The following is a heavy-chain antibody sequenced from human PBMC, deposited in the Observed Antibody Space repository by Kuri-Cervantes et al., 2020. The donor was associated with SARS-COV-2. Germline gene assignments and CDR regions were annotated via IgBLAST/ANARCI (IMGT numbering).Heavy chain of an antibody. D-gene: IGHD3-3*01. J-gene: IGHJ2*01. V-gene: IGHV3-30*18. Sequence: GESLKISCAASGFTFSSYGMHWVRQAPGKGLEWVAVISYDGSNKYYADSVKGRFTISRDNSKNTLYLQMNSLRAEATAVYYCAKDLHYDFWSGWYFDLWGRGTLVTVSS. CDR1: GFTFSSYG. CDR3: AKDLHYDFWSGWYFDL. CDR2: ISYDGSNK.